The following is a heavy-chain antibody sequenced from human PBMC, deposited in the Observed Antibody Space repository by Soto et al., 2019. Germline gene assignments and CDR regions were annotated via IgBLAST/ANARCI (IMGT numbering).Heavy chain of an antibody. D-gene: IGHD2-8*02. V-gene: IGHV3-30-3*01. CDR2: ISSYGSMK. J-gene: IGHJ1*01. CDR1: GNSLSTQR. Sequence: PEGSLALSCIAYGNSLSTQRLHRIRQVPGKGLEWVASISSYGSMKYYADFVKGRFTISRDTANNILYLEMNSLRAEDTFLYYCASVAIGNTDGPWGQGTLVT. CDR3: ASVAIGNTDGP.